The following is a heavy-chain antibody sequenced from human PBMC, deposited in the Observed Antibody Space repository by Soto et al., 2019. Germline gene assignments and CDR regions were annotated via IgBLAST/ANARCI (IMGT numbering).Heavy chain of an antibody. CDR1: GGSFSGYY. D-gene: IGHD3-22*01. V-gene: IGHV4-34*01. CDR2: INQSGST. CDR3: ARAPAVVVIATAFDI. Sequence: QVQLQQWGAGLLKPSETLSLTCAVYGGSFSGYYWSWIRQPPGKGLEWIGEINQSGSTNYNPSLKSRVTISVDTSTKQFSLKMSSVTAADTAVYYCARAPAVVVIATAFDIWGQGTMVTVSS. J-gene: IGHJ3*02.